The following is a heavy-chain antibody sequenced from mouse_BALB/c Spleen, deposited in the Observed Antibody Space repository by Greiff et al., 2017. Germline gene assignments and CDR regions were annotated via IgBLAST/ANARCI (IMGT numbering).Heavy chain of an antibody. CDR2: IDPANGNT. CDR1: GFNIKDTY. CDR3: ARVYGSPYAMDY. V-gene: IGHV14-3*02. Sequence: VHVKQSGAELVKPGASVKLSCTASGFNIKDTYMHWVKQRPEQGLEWIGRIDPANGNTKYDPKFQGKATITADTSSNTAYLQLSSLTSEDTAVYYCARVYGSPYAMDYWGQGTSVTVSS. J-gene: IGHJ4*01. D-gene: IGHD1-1*01.